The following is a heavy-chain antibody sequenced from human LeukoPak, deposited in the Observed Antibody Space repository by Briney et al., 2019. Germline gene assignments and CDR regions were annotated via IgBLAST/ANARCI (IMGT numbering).Heavy chain of an antibody. Sequence: SETLSLTCTVSGGSISSYYWSWIRQPPGKGLEWIGYIYYSGSTNYNPSLKSRVTISVDTSKIQFSLKLSSVTAADTAVYYCARHLTNAFDIWGQGTMVTVSS. CDR1: GGSISSYY. V-gene: IGHV4-59*08. J-gene: IGHJ3*02. CDR2: IYYSGST. CDR3: ARHLTNAFDI.